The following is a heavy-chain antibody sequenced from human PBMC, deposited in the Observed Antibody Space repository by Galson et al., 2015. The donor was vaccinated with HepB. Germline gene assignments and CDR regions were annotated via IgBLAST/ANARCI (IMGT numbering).Heavy chain of an antibody. V-gene: IGHV3-21*01. Sequence: SLRLSCAASGFTFSSYSMNWVRQAPGKGLEWVSSISSSSSYIYYADSVKGRFTISRDNAKNSLYLQMNSLRAEDTAVYYCARDGVVGATSPFDYWGQGTLVTVSS. CDR1: GFTFSSYS. CDR2: ISSSSSYI. CDR3: ARDGVVGATSPFDY. D-gene: IGHD1-26*01. J-gene: IGHJ4*02.